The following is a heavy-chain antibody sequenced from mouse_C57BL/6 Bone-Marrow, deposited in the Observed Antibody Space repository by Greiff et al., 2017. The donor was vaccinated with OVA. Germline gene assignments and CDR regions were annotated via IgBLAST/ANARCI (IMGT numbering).Heavy chain of an antibody. CDR2: IDPNSGGT. CDR1: GYTFTSYW. V-gene: IGHV1-72*01. Sequence: QVQLQQPGAELVKPGASVKLSCKASGYTFTSYWMHWVKQRPGRGLEWIGRIDPNSGGTKYNEKFKSKAPLTVDQPSSTAYMQLSSLTSEDAAVYYCARREAKYAYYFDYWGQGTTLTVSS. CDR3: ARREAKYAYYFDY. D-gene: IGHD2-10*02. J-gene: IGHJ2*01.